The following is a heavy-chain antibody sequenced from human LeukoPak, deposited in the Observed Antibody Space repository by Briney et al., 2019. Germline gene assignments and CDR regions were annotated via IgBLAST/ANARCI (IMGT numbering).Heavy chain of an antibody. J-gene: IGHJ4*02. CDR1: GGSFSGYY. Sequence: SETLSLTCAVYGGSFSGYYWSWIRQPPGKGLEWIGEINHSGSTNYNPSLKSRVTISVDTSKNQFSLKLSSVTAADTAVYYCARLGDSSGYYLFDYWGQGTLVTVAS. D-gene: IGHD3-22*01. CDR3: ARLGDSSGYYLFDY. CDR2: INHSGST. V-gene: IGHV4-34*01.